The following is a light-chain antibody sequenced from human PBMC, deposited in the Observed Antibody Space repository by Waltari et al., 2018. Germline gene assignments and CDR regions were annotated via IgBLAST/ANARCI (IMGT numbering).Light chain of an antibody. Sequence: SALTQPPSVSAAPEQPFTIPCSSDRSKLGNHFVSSYQHFPGTPPKLLNYADDRRPSGVPDVCSGSKTATSAALGTTGRQTGDEDDYYCGTWDASVGGIFGAGTKVTVL. V-gene: IGLV1-51*02. J-gene: IGLJ1*01. CDR3: GTWDASVGGI. CDR2: ADD. CDR1: RSKLGNHF.